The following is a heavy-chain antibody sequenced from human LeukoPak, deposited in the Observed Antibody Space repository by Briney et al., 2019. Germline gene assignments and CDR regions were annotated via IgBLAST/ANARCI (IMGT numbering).Heavy chain of an antibody. J-gene: IGHJ3*02. D-gene: IGHD3-22*01. CDR2: ISAYNGNT. Sequence: ASVKVSCKASGYTFTSYGISWVRQAPGQGLEWMGWISAYNGNTNYAQKLQGRVTMTTDTSTSTAYMELRSLRSDDTAVYYCARDRSIVVVITAAFDIWGQGTMVTVSS. V-gene: IGHV1-18*01. CDR3: ARDRSIVVVITAAFDI. CDR1: GYTFTSYG.